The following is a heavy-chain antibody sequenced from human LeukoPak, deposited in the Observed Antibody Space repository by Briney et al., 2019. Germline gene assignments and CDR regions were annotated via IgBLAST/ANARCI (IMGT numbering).Heavy chain of an antibody. Sequence: ASVKLSCKASGYTLTSYYIHWVRQAPGQGLEWMGIINPSGGTTSCAQNFQGRLPMTWDTSTSTVYMEVSSLTSDDSAVYYCARAPRDKYFDYWGQGTLVTVSS. D-gene: IGHD3-10*01. CDR1: GYTLTSYY. J-gene: IGHJ4*02. CDR3: ARAPRDKYFDY. V-gene: IGHV1-46*01. CDR2: INPSGGTT.